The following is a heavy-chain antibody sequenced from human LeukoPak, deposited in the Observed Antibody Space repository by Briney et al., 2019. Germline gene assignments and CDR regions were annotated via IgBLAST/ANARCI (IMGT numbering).Heavy chain of an antibody. J-gene: IGHJ6*02. D-gene: IGHD6-13*01. CDR2: ISAYNGNT. Sequence: EASVKVSCKASGYTFTSYGISWVRQAPGQGLEWMGWISAYNGNTNYAQKLQGRVTMTTDTSTSTAYMELRSLRSDDTAVYYCARDRGIAAAGTYYYYYYGMDVWGQGTTVTVS. CDR1: GYTFTSYG. V-gene: IGHV1-18*01. CDR3: ARDRGIAAAGTYYYYYYGMDV.